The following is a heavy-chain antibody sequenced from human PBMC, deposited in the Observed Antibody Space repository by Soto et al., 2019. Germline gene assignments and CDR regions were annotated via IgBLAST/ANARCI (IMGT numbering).Heavy chain of an antibody. D-gene: IGHD6-19*01. Sequence: EVQLLESGGGVVQPGGSLRRSCVASGFNFKKFAMSWVRQAPGDGLEWVSGISCCGGSTSYADYVKGRFRIARDDSTNTLSLQMNNLRVHDTAQYYCAEADGEQWLLPHLDKWGQGTLDTVS. CDR3: AEADGEQWLLPHLDK. J-gene: IGHJ4*02. V-gene: IGHV3-23*01. CDR2: ISCCGGST. CDR1: GFNFKKFA.